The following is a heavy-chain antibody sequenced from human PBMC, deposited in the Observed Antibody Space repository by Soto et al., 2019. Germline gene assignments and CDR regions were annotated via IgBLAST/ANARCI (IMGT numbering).Heavy chain of an antibody. CDR2: IYPGDSDT. D-gene: IGHD3-22*01. CDR1: GYSFTSYW. CDR3: ASRVGYDSSGYPAADAFDI. Sequence: EVQLVQSGAEVKKPGESLKISCKGSGYSFTSYWIGWVRQMPGKGLEWMGIIYPGDSDTRYSPSFQGQVTISADKSISTAYLQWSSLKASDTAMYYCASRVGYDSSGYPAADAFDIWGQGTMVTVSS. J-gene: IGHJ3*02. V-gene: IGHV5-51*03.